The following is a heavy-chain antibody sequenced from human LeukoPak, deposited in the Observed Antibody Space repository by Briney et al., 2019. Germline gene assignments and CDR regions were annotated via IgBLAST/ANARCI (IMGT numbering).Heavy chain of an antibody. J-gene: IGHJ6*02. CDR1: GYTFTGYY. CDR2: INPNSGGT. Sequence: GASVKVSCKASGYTFTGYYMHWVRQAPGRGLEWMGWINPNSGGTNYAQKFQGRVTMTRDTSISTAYMELSRLRSDDTAVYYCARHNMITSYYYYGMDVWGQGTTVTVSS. CDR3: ARHNMITSYYYYGMDV. V-gene: IGHV1-2*02. D-gene: IGHD3-16*01.